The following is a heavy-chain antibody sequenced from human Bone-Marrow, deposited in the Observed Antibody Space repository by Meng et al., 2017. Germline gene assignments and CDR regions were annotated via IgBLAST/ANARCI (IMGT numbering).Heavy chain of an antibody. Sequence: SQTLSLTCAISGDSVSSNSAAWNWIRQSPSRGLEWLGRTYYRSKWYNDYAVSVKSRITINPDTSKNQFSLQLNSVTPEDTAVYYCARDGITMVRGVITIYWYFDLWGHGTLVTVSS. J-gene: IGHJ2*01. D-gene: IGHD3-10*01. CDR2: TYYRSKWYN. CDR1: GDSVSSNSAA. V-gene: IGHV6-1*01. CDR3: ARDGITMVRGVITIYWYFDL.